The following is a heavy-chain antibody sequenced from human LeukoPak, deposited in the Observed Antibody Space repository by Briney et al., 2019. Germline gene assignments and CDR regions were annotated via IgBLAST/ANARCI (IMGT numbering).Heavy chain of an antibody. CDR3: ARRQSYFDY. CDR2: IFTSGST. CDR1: GGSISSYY. V-gene: IGHV4-4*09. J-gene: IGHJ4*02. Sequence: PSETLSLTCTVSGGSISSYYWSWIRQPPGKGLEWIGYIFTSGSTNYNPSLRSRVSMSLDTSKNQFSLKLNSVTAADTAVYYCARRQSYFDYWGQGALVTVSS.